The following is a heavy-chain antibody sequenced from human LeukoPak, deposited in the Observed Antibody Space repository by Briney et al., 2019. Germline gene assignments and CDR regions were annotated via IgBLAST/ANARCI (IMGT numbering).Heavy chain of an antibody. Sequence: SQTLSLTCTVSGGSFSSGSYYWSWMRQPAGRGLEWVGRIYTSGSTNYNPSLKSRLTISVDTSKNQFSLKLTSVTAADTAVYYCARTRVEAVAGSVGYYFDYWGQGTLVTVSS. D-gene: IGHD6-19*01. CDR2: IYTSGST. CDR3: ARTRVEAVAGSVGYYFDY. V-gene: IGHV4-61*02. J-gene: IGHJ4*02. CDR1: GGSFSSGSYY.